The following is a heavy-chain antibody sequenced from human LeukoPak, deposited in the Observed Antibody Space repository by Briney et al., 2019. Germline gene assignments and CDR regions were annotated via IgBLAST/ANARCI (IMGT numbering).Heavy chain of an antibody. D-gene: IGHD6-19*01. CDR1: GFTFNNYW. Sequence: GGALRLSCVDSGFTFNNYWLHWVRHAAGKGVVWVSRINSDGSSTNYAESVKGRFTISRDNANNTLYLQMNSLRAEDTAVYYCARVIDGSSGWRDFDYWGQGTLVTVSS. V-gene: IGHV3-74*01. J-gene: IGHJ4*02. CDR2: INSDGSST. CDR3: ARVIDGSSGWRDFDY.